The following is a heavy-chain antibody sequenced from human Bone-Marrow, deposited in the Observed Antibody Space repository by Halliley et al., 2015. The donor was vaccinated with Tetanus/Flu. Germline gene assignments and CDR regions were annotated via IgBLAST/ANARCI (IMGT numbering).Heavy chain of an antibody. CDR3: ASGRGNDDFSIWFDP. CDR1: GASISSYS. V-gene: IGHV4-59*01. Sequence: GLVKPSETLSLTCTVSGASISSYSWSWIRQPPGKGLEWIGYISDSGSTDYNPSLKSRVTLSVDTSKNQFSLKLRSVTAADTAVYYCASGRGNDDFSIWFDPWGQGTLVTVSS. D-gene: IGHD4-4*01. J-gene: IGHJ5*02. CDR2: ISDSGST.